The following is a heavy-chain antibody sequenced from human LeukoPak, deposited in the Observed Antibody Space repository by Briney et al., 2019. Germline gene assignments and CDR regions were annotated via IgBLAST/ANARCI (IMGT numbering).Heavy chain of an antibody. D-gene: IGHD1-26*01. CDR1: GFTFSSYA. CDR2: ISGSGGST. CDR3: AKDPPGGSYYAEYFQH. J-gene: IGHJ1*01. V-gene: IGHV3-23*01. Sequence: GGSLRLSCAASGFTFSSYAMSWVRQAPGKGLERVSAISGSGGSTYYADSVKGRFTISRDNSKNTLYLQMNSLRAEDTAVYYCAKDPPGGSYYAEYFQHWGQGTLVTVSS.